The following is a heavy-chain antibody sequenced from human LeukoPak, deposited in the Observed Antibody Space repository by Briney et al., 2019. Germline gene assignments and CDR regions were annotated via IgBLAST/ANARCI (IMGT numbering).Heavy chain of an antibody. J-gene: IGHJ5*02. CDR2: IRRSGVHT. Sequence: PGRPLRLSCAASGFTFSDYYMSWIPQATGKALEGGSYIRRSGVHTEYADSVKGRFTISRDNAENSLYLQMNSLRAEDTAVYYCARDQYDKSGSHWFDPWGQGTLVTVSS. CDR1: GFTFSDYY. D-gene: IGHD3-22*01. V-gene: IGHV3-11*05. CDR3: ARDQYDKSGSHWFDP.